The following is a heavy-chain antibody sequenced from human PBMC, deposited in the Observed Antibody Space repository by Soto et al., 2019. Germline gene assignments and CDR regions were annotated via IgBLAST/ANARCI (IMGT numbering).Heavy chain of an antibody. V-gene: IGHV4-30-2*01. Sequence: PSETLSLTCAVSGGSISSGGYSWSWIRQPPGKGLEWIGYIYHSGSTYYNPSLKSRVTISVDRSKNQFSLKLSTVTAADTAVYYCARVPDRWGQGTLVTVSS. CDR3: ARVPDR. D-gene: IGHD2-2*01. J-gene: IGHJ5*02. CDR2: IYHSGST. CDR1: GGSISSGGYS.